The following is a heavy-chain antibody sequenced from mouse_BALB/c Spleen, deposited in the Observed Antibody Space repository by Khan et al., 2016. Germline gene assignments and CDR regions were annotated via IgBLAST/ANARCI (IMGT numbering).Heavy chain of an antibody. CDR1: GFTFSTFG. Sequence: EVELVESGGGLVQPGGSRKLSCAASGFTFSTFGMHWVRQAPEKGLEWVAFISSGSTTIYYADTVKGRFTISRDNTKNSLFLQMTSLRSEETAMYYCARSGLGRNYAMDYWGQGTSVTVSS. CDR2: ISSGSTTI. J-gene: IGHJ4*01. CDR3: ARSGLGRNYAMDY. V-gene: IGHV5-17*02. D-gene: IGHD4-1*01.